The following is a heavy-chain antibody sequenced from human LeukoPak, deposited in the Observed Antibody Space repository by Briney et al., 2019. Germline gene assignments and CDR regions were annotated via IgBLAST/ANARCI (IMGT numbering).Heavy chain of an antibody. V-gene: IGHV4-34*01. CDR2: INHSGST. CDR3: ARYGDYVNYYYGLDV. CDR1: GGSFSGYY. Sequence: SETLSLTCAVYGGSFSGYYWSWIRQPPGKGLEWIGEINHSGSTNYNPSLKSRVTISVDTSKNQFPLKLSSVTAADTAVYYCARYGDYVNYYYGLDVWGKGTTVTVSS. J-gene: IGHJ6*04. D-gene: IGHD4-17*01.